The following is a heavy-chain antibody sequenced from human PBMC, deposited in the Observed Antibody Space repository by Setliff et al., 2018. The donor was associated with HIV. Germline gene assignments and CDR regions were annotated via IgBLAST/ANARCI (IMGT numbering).Heavy chain of an antibody. D-gene: IGHD2-2*01. CDR2: INPSGGST. CDR1: GYTFTSYY. Sequence: ASVKVPCKASGYTFTSYYMHWVRQAPGQGLEWMGIINPSGGSTSYAQKFQGRVTMTRDTSTSTVYMELSSLRSEDTAVYYCARVSSTSCYGGPCRRTPRDYYYYYYMDVWGKGTTVTVSS. J-gene: IGHJ6*03. V-gene: IGHV1-46*01. CDR3: ARVSSTSCYGGPCRRTPRDYYYYYYMDV.